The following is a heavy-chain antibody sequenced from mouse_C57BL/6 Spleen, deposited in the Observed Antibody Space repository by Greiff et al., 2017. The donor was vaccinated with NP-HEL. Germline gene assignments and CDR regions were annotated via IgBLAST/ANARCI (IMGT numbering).Heavy chain of an antibody. Sequence: VKLVESGPGLVQPSQSLSITCTVSGFSLTSYGVHWVRQSPGKGLEWLGVIWSGGSTDYNAAFISRLSISKDNSKSQVFFKMNSLQADDTAIYYCARNMGRGLTGYFDVWGTGTTVTVSS. V-gene: IGHV2-2*01. D-gene: IGHD2-4*01. J-gene: IGHJ1*03. CDR1: GFSLTSYG. CDR3: ARNMGRGLTGYFDV. CDR2: IWSGGST.